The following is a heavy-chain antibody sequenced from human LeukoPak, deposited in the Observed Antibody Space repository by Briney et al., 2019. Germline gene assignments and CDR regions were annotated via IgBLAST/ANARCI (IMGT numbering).Heavy chain of an antibody. CDR1: GFSLSTSGVG. CDR3: ARTTTVTTAPYYYYYYYMDV. CDR2: IYWDDDK. J-gene: IGHJ6*03. Sequence: SGPTLVKPTQTLTLTCTFSGFSLSTSGVGVGWIRQPPGKALEWLALIYWDDDKRYSPSLKSRLTITKDTSKNQVVLTMTNMDPVDTATYYCARTTTVTTAPYYYYYYYMDVWGKGTTVTVSS. V-gene: IGHV2-5*02. D-gene: IGHD4-17*01.